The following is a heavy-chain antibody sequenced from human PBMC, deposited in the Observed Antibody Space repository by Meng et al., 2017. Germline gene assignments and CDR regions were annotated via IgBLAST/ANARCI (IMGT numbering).Heavy chain of an antibody. Sequence: LRLSCAVYGGSFSGYYWSWIRQPPGKGLEWIGEINHSGSTNYNPSLKSRVTISVDTSKNQFSLKLSSVTAADTAVYYCARSDPGKCFDYWGQGTLVTVSS. V-gene: IGHV4-34*01. CDR3: ARSDPGKCFDY. J-gene: IGHJ4*02. CDR1: GGSFSGYY. CDR2: INHSGST.